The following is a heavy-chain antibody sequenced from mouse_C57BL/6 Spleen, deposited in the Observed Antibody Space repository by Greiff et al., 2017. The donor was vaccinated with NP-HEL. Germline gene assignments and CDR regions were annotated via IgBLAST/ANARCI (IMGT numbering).Heavy chain of an antibody. V-gene: IGHV1-82*01. J-gene: IGHJ2*01. CDR2: IYPGDGDT. CDR3: ARRATTVVAHFDY. Sequence: VQLQESGPELVKPGASVKISCKASGYAFSSSWMNWVKQRPGKGLEWIGRIYPGDGDTNYNGKFKGKATLTADKSSSTAYMQLSSLTSEDSAVYYCARRATTVVAHFDYWGQGTTLTVSS. D-gene: IGHD1-1*01. CDR1: GYAFSSSW.